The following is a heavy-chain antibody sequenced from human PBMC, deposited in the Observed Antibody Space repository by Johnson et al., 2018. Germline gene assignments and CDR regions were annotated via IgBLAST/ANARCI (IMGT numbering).Heavy chain of an antibody. V-gene: IGHV3-53*01. CDR3: ARGIALPVAIIHYYYGMDV. J-gene: IGHJ6*02. Sequence: VQLVQSGGGLIQPGGSLRLSCAASGFTVSSNYMTWVRQSPGKGLAWVSVIYRGGSTYYADSVKGRFTISRDNSKNTLYLQMHSLRAEDTAVYYCARGIALPVAIIHYYYGMDVWGQGTTVTVS. D-gene: IGHD2-2*02. CDR2: IYRGGST. CDR1: GFTVSSNY.